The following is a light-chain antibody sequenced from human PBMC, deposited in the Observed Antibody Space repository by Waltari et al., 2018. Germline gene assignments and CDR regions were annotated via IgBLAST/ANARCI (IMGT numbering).Light chain of an antibody. CDR3: SSSTITSTLV. CDR2: EVS. V-gene: IGLV2-14*01. Sequence: QSALTQPASVSGSPGQSITISCTGTSSDVVGYNYVSWYQQHPGKAPKLMVYEVSNRPSGVSNRFSGSKSGNTASLTISGLQAEDEADYYCSSSTITSTLVFGGGTKLTVL. CDR1: SSDVVGYNY. J-gene: IGLJ2*01.